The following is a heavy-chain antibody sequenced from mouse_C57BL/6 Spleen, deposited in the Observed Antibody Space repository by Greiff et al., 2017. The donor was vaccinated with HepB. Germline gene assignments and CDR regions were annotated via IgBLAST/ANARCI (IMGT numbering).Heavy chain of an antibody. CDR3: AREGLITTVVARDFDY. J-gene: IGHJ2*01. CDR2: IYPGSGST. CDR1: GYTFTSYW. D-gene: IGHD1-1*01. Sequence: VQLQQPGAELVKPGASVKMSCKASGYTFTSYWITWVKQRPGQGLEWIGDIYPGSGSTNYNEKFKSKATLTVDTSSSTAYMQLSSLTSEDSAVYYCAREGLITTVVARDFDYWGQGTTLTVSS. V-gene: IGHV1-55*01.